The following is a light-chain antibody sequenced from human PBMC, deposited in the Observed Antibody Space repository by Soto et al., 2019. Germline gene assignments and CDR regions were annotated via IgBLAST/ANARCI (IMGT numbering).Light chain of an antibody. CDR3: QQSDSTLMYT. J-gene: IGKJ2*01. CDR2: AAS. Sequence: DLQMTQSPSSLSASVGDRVTITCRASQSISSHLNWYQQKPGKAPKLLIYAASSLQSGVPSRFSGSGSGTDFTLTISSLQPEDFATDYRQQSDSTLMYTFCQGTKLEIK. CDR1: QSISSH. V-gene: IGKV1-39*01.